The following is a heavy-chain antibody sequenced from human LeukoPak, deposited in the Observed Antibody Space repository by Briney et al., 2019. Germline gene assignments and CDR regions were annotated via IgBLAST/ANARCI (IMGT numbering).Heavy chain of an antibody. Sequence: ASVKLSCKASGYTFTSYYMHWGRQAPGQGVGGMGIINLCGGSTSYAHKLHVRGTITTDTSTSTGYMELRSLRSDDAAVYYCAMGDLLGSSPTTYYYGMDVGAQGTTVPVSS. CDR2: INLCGGST. V-gene: IGHV1-46*01. CDR3: AMGDLLGSSPTTYYYGMDV. CDR1: GYTFTSYY. J-gene: IGHJ6*02. D-gene: IGHD6-6*01.